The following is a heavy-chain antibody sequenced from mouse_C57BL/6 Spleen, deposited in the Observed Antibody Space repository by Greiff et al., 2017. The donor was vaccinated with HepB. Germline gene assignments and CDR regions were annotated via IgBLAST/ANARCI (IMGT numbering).Heavy chain of an antibody. D-gene: IGHD2-2*01. Sequence: EVKLVESEGGLVQPGSSMKLSCTASGFTFSDYYMAWVRQVPEKGLEWVANINYDGSSTYYLDSLKSRFIISRDNAKNILYLQMSSLKSEDTATYYCAREWLPWYFDGWGTGTTVTVSS. CDR3: AREWLPWYFDG. V-gene: IGHV5-16*01. CDR1: GFTFSDYY. CDR2: INYDGSST. J-gene: IGHJ1*03.